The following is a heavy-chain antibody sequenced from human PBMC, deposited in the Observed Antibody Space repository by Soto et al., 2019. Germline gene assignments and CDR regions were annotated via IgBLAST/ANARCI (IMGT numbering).Heavy chain of an antibody. J-gene: IGHJ6*02. CDR3: AASCVGCGGFNYYGMDV. Sequence: QVQLQESGPGLVKPSQTLSLTCSVSGASISSGGYYWNWIRQHPGKGLEWIGYIYYSGTTYYNPSLKGRVTISVETSKNQFSLKLSSVTAADTAVYYCAASCVGCGGFNYYGMDVWGQGTTVTVSS. CDR1: GASISSGGYY. V-gene: IGHV4-31*03. D-gene: IGHD2-21*01. CDR2: IYYSGTT.